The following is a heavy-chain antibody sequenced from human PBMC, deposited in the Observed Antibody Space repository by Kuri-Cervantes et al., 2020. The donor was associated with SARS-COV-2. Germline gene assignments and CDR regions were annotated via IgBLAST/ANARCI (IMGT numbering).Heavy chain of an antibody. V-gene: IGHV3-53*01. J-gene: IGHJ6*02. Sequence: GESLKISCAASGFTFSDYYMSWVRQAPGKGLEWVSVIYSGGSTYNAGSVKGRFTIPRDNSKNTLYLQMNRLRAEETVVYYCASGDSSSSWNGYYYYGMDVWGQGTTVTVSS. D-gene: IGHD6-6*01. CDR3: ASGDSSSSWNGYYYYGMDV. CDR1: GFTFSDYY. CDR2: IYSGGST.